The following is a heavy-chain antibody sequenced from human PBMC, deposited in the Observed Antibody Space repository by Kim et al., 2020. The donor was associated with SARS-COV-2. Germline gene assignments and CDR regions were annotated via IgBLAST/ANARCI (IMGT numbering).Heavy chain of an antibody. V-gene: IGHV4-34*01. CDR1: GGSFIGYY. D-gene: IGHD3-16*01. Sequence: SETLSLTCAVYGGSFIGYYWSWIRQPPGKGLEWIGEINHSGSTNYNPSLKSRVTISVDTSKNQFSLKLSSVTAADTAVYYCARALGGGAPYYFDYWGQGTLVTVSS. CDR3: ARALGGGAPYYFDY. CDR2: INHSGST. J-gene: IGHJ4*02.